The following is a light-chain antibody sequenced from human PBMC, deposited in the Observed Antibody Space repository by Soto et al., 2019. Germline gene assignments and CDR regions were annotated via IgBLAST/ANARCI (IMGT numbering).Light chain of an antibody. CDR1: GTDVGQYNY. CDR3: SSYTSSSTYV. CDR2: HVS. Sequence: QSALTQPPSASGSPGQSVTISCTGAGTDVGQYNYVSWYQQHPGKAPKLLIHHVSRRPSGVPARFSGSKSGNTASLTISGLQAEDEADYYCSSYTSSSTYVFATGTKLTVL. V-gene: IGLV2-8*01. J-gene: IGLJ1*01.